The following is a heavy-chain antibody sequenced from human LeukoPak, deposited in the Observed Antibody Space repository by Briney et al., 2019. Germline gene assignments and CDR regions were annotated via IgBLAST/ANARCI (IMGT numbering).Heavy chain of an antibody. J-gene: IGHJ4*02. D-gene: IGHD3-3*01. CDR3: AKGLLEWLNYYFDY. CDR2: IYSGGST. V-gene: IGHV3-66*01. Sequence: GGSLRLSCAASGFTVSSNYMSWVRQAPGKGLEWVSVIYSGGSTYYADSVKGRFTISRDNSKNTLYLQMNSLRAEDTAVYYCAKGLLEWLNYYFDYWGQGTLVTVSS. CDR1: GFTVSSNY.